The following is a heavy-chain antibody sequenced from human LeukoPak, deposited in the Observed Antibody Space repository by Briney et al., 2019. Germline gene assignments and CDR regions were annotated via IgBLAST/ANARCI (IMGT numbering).Heavy chain of an antibody. CDR1: GFTLSHYY. Sequence: PGGSLRLSCAASGFTLSHYYRTWIPQAPGKGLEWLSCISSSGDTIYYADSLKGRFTASRDNAENSLYLQMNSLRAEDTAMYYCARQGSEIDYWGQGTLVTVSS. V-gene: IGHV3-11*01. CDR2: ISSSGDTI. CDR3: ARQGSEIDY. J-gene: IGHJ4*02.